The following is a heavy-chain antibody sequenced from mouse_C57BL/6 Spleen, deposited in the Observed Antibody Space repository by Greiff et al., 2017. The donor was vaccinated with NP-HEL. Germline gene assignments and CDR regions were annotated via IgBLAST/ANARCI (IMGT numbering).Heavy chain of an antibody. V-gene: IGHV1-15*01. CDR3: TRRLLRDAMDY. CDR1: GYTFTDYE. Sequence: QVQLQQSGAELVRPGASVTLSCKASGYTFTDYEMHWVKQTPVHGLEWIGAIDPETGGTAYNQKFKGKAILTADKSSSTAYMELRSLTSEDSAFYYCTRRLLRDAMDYWGQGTSVTVSS. J-gene: IGHJ4*01. CDR2: IDPETGGT. D-gene: IGHD1-1*01.